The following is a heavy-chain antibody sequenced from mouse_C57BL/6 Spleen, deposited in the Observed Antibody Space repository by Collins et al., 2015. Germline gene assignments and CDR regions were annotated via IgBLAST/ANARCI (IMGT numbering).Heavy chain of an antibody. CDR2: YMGTGEP. Sequence: YMGTGEPTYAEEFKGRFAFSLETSASTAYLQINNLKNEDTATYFCVIGLWGPFDYWGQGTTLTVSS. V-gene: IGHV9-1*01. CDR3: VIGLWGPFDY. D-gene: IGHD3-3*01. J-gene: IGHJ2*01.